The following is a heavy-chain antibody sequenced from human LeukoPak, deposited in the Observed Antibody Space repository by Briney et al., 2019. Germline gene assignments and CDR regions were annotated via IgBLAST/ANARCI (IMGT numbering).Heavy chain of an antibody. CDR1: GGSISSSSYY. CDR3: ARDNDQLGLDPFDY. Sequence: SETLSPTCTVSGGSISSSSYYWGWIRQSPGTGLEWIGSIYYSGTTYYNPSLKSRVTISIDTSKNQFSLKLSSVTAADTAMYYCARDNDQLGLDPFDYWGQGTLVTVSS. D-gene: IGHD1-1*01. J-gene: IGHJ4*02. CDR2: IYYSGTT. V-gene: IGHV4-39*07.